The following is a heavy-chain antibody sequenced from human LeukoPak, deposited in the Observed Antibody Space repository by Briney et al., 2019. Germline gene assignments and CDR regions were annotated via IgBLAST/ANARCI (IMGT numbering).Heavy chain of an antibody. D-gene: IGHD6-6*01. CDR3: ANDEYSSSSPDY. J-gene: IGHJ4*02. CDR1: GFTFSSYW. V-gene: IGHV3-7*01. CDR2: IKQDGSEK. Sequence: PGGSLRLSCAASGFTFSSYWMSWVRQAPGKGLEWVANIKQDGSEKYYVDSVKGRFTISRDNSKNTLYLQMNSLRAEDTAVYYCANDEYSSSSPDYWGQGTLVTVSS.